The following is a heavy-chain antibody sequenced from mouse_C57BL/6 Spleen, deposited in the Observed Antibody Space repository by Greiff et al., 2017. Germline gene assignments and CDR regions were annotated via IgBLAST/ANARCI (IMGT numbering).Heavy chain of an antibody. CDR1: GYSITSGYY. V-gene: IGHV3-6*01. D-gene: IGHD2-4*01. CDR3: ARTYDYDEAWFAD. CDR2: ISYDGSN. J-gene: IGHJ3*01. Sequence: EVKLMESGPGLVKPSQSLSLTCSVTGYSITSGYYWNWIRQFPGNKLEWMGYISYDGSNNYNPSLKNRISITRDTYKNQFFLKLNSVTTEDTATYYCARTYDYDEAWFADWGQGTLGTVSA.